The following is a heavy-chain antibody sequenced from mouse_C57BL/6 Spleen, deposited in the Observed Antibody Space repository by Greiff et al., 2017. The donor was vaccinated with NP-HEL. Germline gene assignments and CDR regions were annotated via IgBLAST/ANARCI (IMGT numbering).Heavy chain of an antibody. CDR1: GYTFTSYW. J-gene: IGHJ2*01. CDR3: ARSRGGGDY. CDR2: IDPSDSYT. Sequence: QVQLQQPGAELVMPGASVKLSCKASGYTFTSYWMHWVKQRPGQGLEWIGEIDPSDSYTNYNQKFKGKSTLTVDKSSSTAYMQLSSLTSEDSAVYYCARSRGGGDYWGQGTTLTVSS. V-gene: IGHV1-69*01.